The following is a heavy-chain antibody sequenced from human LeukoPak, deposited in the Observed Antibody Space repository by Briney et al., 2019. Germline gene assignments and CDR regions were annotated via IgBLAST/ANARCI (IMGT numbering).Heavy chain of an antibody. Sequence: SQTLSLTCTVSGGSISSGGYYWSWIRQPPGKGLEWIGYIYHSGSTYYNPSLKSRVTISVDRSKNQFSLKLSSVTAADTAVYYCARERGHCISTSCYNWFGPWGQGTLVTVSS. D-gene: IGHD2-2*01. CDR1: GGSISSGGYY. CDR2: IYHSGST. V-gene: IGHV4-30-2*01. CDR3: ARERGHCISTSCYNWFGP. J-gene: IGHJ5*02.